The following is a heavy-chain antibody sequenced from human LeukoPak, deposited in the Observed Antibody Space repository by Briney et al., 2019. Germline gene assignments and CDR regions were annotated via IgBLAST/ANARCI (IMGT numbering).Heavy chain of an antibody. D-gene: IGHD3/OR15-3a*01. CDR2: ISSSSSYI. CDR1: GFTFSSYS. CDR3: ARARGNNYGFFGY. Sequence: GGSLRLSCAASGFTFSSYSMNWVRQAPGKGLEWVSSISSSSSYIYYADSAKGRFTISIDNAKNTLYLQMNSLRAEDTAVYYCARARGNNYGFFGYWGQGILVTVSS. V-gene: IGHV3-21*01. J-gene: IGHJ4*02.